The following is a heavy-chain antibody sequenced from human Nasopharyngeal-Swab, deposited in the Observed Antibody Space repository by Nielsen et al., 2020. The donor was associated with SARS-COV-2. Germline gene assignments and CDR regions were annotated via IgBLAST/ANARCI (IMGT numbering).Heavy chain of an antibody. CDR1: GGTFSSYA. CDR3: ARDRVNTVTTVEPPFWKGYYYYGMDV. J-gene: IGHJ6*02. V-gene: IGHV1-69*13. D-gene: IGHD4-17*01. CDR2: IIPIFGTA. Sequence: SVKVSCKASGGTFSSYAISWVRQAPGQGLEWMGGIIPIFGTANYAQKFQGSVTINADESTSTAYMELSSLRSEDTAVYYCARDRVNTVTTVEPPFWKGYYYYGMDVWGQGTTVTVSS.